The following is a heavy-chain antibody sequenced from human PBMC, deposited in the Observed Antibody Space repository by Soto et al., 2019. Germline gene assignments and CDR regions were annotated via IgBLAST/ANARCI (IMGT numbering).Heavy chain of an antibody. CDR2: IYSGGST. D-gene: IGHD5-18*01. Sequence: GGSLRLSCAASGFTVSSNYMSWVRQAPGKGLEWVSVIYSGGSTYYADSVKGGFTISRDNSKNTLYLQMNSLRAEDTAVYYCARSSTWIPFDYWGQGTLVTVSS. CDR1: GFTVSSNY. V-gene: IGHV3-66*01. CDR3: ARSSTWIPFDY. J-gene: IGHJ4*02.